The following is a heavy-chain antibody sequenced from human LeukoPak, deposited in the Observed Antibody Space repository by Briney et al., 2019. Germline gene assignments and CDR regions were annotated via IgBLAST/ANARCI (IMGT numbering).Heavy chain of an antibody. CDR1: GFTFSSYA. CDR2: ISGSGSTI. J-gene: IGHJ4*02. D-gene: IGHD3-16*01. CDR3: ARVRRGNYFDY. Sequence: GGSLRLSCAASGFTFSSYAMSWVRQAPGKGLEWVSAISGSGSTIYYADSVKGRFTISRDNAKNSLYLQMNSLRAEDTAVYYCARVRRGNYFDYWGQGTLVTVSS. V-gene: IGHV3-23*01.